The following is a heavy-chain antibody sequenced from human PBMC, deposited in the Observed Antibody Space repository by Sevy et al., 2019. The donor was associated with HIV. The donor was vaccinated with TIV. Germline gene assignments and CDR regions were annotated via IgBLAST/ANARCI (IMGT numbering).Heavy chain of an antibody. CDR1: GYTFTTYA. CDR3: ARDVDNIRFDP. CDR2: ISAYSGNT. D-gene: IGHD2-15*01. V-gene: IGHV1-18*01. Sequence: ASVKVSCKASGYTFTTYAISWVRQVPGQGLEWMGWISAYSGNTNYVQRLQGRVTLTTDTSTGKAYMELRTLRSDDTAVYYCARDVDNIRFDPWGQGTLVTVSS. J-gene: IGHJ5*02.